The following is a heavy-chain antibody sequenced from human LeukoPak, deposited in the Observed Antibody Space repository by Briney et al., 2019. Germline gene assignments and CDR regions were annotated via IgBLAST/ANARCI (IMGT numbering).Heavy chain of an antibody. Sequence: ASVKVSCKASGGTFSSYAISWVRQAPGQGLEWMGGIIPIFCTANYAQKFQGRVTITADESTSTAYMGLSSLRSEDTAVYYCASGGSSWINYFDYWGQGTLVTVSS. V-gene: IGHV1-69*13. J-gene: IGHJ4*02. D-gene: IGHD6-13*01. CDR3: ASGGSSWINYFDY. CDR2: IIPIFCTA. CDR1: GGTFSSYA.